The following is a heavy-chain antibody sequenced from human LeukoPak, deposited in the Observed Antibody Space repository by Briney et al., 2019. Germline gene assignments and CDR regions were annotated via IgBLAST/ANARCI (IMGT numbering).Heavy chain of an antibody. D-gene: IGHD3-10*01. J-gene: IGHJ4*02. CDR1: GFTFSSYA. CDR3: AKELLWFGEEGVFDY. Sequence: PGGSLRLSCAASGFTFSSYAMSWVRQAPGKGLEWVSAISGSGGSTYYADSLKGRFTISRDNSKNTLYLQMNSLRAEDTAVYYCAKELLWFGEEGVFDYWGQGTLVTVSS. V-gene: IGHV3-23*01. CDR2: ISGSGGST.